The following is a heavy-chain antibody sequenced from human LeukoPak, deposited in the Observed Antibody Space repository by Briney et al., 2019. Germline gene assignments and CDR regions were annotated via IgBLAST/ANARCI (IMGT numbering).Heavy chain of an antibody. J-gene: IGHJ5*02. CDR1: GGSFSSYY. CDR3: ARGVTYYDFWSGYYRMNWFDP. V-gene: IGHV4-4*07. D-gene: IGHD3-3*01. CDR2: IYTSGST. Sequence: PSDTLSLTCTVSGGSFSSYYWRWIRQPAGKALEWIGRIYTSGSTNYNRSLKSRVTILVDTAKNPSSMKLSSVSAADTAVYYWARGVTYYDFWSGYYRMNWFDPWSQGTLVTVYS.